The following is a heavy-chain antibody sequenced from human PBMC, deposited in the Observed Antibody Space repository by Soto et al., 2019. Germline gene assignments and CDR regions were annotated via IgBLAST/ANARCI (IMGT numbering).Heavy chain of an antibody. D-gene: IGHD1-7*01. V-gene: IGHV4-30-4*08. CDR1: GGSVGSGDFH. Sequence: SETLSLTCAVSGGSVGSGDFHWSWIRQPPGKGLEWIGYIYSSGTTYYNPSLESRVTISLDTSKNQFSLKLSSMTAADTAVYYCVRYLTGTTGCVFDYWAQGTLVTVSS. CDR3: VRYLTGTTGCVFDY. CDR2: IYSSGTT. J-gene: IGHJ4*02.